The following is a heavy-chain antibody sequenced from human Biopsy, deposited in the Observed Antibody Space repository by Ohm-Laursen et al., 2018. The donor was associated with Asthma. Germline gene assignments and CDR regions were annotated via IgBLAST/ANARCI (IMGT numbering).Heavy chain of an antibody. CDR2: IPQGGAT. V-gene: IGHV4-34*01. D-gene: IGHD2-8*01. J-gene: IGHJ6*02. Sequence: SETLSLTWAYRGSFRGYVWTWIRQPPGKGLEWIGEIPQGGATTFNPSLKSRVTISIDPSKSQLSLRLTSKTAADTAVYYCASGPQWSGLDVWGQGTTVTVSS. CDR1: RGSFRGYV. CDR3: ASGPQWSGLDV.